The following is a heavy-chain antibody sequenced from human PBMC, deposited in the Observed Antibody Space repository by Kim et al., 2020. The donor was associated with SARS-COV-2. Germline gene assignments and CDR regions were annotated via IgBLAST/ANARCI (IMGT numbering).Heavy chain of an antibody. CDR2: INPSGGST. V-gene: IGHV1-46*01. CDR3: ARPQLAYCGGDCPYYFDY. D-gene: IGHD2-21*02. J-gene: IGHJ4*02. CDR1: GYTFTSYY. Sequence: ASVKVSCKASGYTFTSYYMHWVRQAPGQGLEWMGIINPSGGSTSYAQKFQGRVTMTRDTSTSTVYMELSSLRSEDTAVYYCARPQLAYCGGDCPYYFDYWGQGTLVTVSS.